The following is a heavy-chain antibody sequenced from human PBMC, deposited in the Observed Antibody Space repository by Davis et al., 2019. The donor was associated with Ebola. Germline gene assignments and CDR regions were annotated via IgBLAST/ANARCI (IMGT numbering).Heavy chain of an antibody. Sequence: SVKVSCKASGFTFSSSAMQWVRQARGQRLEWIGWIVVGSGDTNYAPKFQGRVTITRDMSTSTSHLDLSNLRPEDTAVYYCAASAGTVGKFDFWGQGTLVTVSA. J-gene: IGHJ4*02. CDR3: AASAGTVGKFDF. CDR2: IVVGSGDT. V-gene: IGHV1-58*02. CDR1: GFTFSSSA. D-gene: IGHD4-17*01.